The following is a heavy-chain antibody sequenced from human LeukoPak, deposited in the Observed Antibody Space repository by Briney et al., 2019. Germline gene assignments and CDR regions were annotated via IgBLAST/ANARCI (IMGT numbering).Heavy chain of an antibody. D-gene: IGHD5-18*01. Sequence: PSETLSLTCTVSGGSISSYYWSWIRQPPGKGLEWIGYIYYSGSTSYNPSLKSRVTISVDTSKNQFSLKLSSVTAADTAVYYCARNVDTANFDYWGQGTLVTVSS. CDR1: GGSISSYY. CDR3: ARNVDTANFDY. J-gene: IGHJ4*02. V-gene: IGHV4-59*01. CDR2: IYYSGST.